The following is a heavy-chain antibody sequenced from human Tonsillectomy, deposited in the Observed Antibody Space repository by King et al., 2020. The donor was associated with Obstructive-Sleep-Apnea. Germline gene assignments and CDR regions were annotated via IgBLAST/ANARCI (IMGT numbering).Heavy chain of an antibody. CDR3: ARDAEGYYFAFDI. CDR2: IYYSGST. Sequence: VQLQESGPGLVKPSETLSLTCTVSGGSISSYYWSWIRQPPGKGLEWIWYIYYSGSTNYNPSLKSRVTISVDTSKNQFSLKLSSVTAADTAVYYCARDAEGYYFAFDIWGQGTMVTVSS. D-gene: IGHD3-22*01. J-gene: IGHJ3*02. V-gene: IGHV4-59*01. CDR1: GGSISSYY.